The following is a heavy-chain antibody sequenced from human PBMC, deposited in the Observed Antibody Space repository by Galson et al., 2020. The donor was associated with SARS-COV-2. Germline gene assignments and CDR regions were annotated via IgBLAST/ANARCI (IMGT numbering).Heavy chain of an antibody. CDR1: GFTFSSYA. CDR3: ARTYSGSDYWYFDL. D-gene: IGHD1-26*01. Sequence: GGSLRLSCAASGFTFSSYAMHWVRQAPGKGLEWVAVISYDGSNKYYADSVKGRFTISRDNSKNTLYLQMNSLRAEDTAVYYCARTYSGSDYWYFDLWGRGTLVTVSS. V-gene: IGHV3-30*04. J-gene: IGHJ2*01. CDR2: ISYDGSNK.